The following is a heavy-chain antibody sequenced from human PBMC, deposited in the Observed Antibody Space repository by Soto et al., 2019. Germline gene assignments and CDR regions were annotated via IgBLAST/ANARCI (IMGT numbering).Heavy chain of an antibody. CDR3: AREGIFGVFDAYDL. CDR1: VFTSSG. J-gene: IGHJ3*01. V-gene: IGHV1-18*04. Sequence: QDQLVPSGAEVKKPGASVTVSCKASVFTSSGISWVRQDPGQRLQGMGRISTHNGNTIYAQKFQGRLIMTMETSTATVYLELRSLRPADTSVYLCAREGIFGVFDAYDLWGQGTMFTVSS. D-gene: IGHD3-3*01. CDR2: ISTHNGNT.